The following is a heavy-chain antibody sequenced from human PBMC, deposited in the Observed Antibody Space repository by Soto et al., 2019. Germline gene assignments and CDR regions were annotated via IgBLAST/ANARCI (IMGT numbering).Heavy chain of an antibody. J-gene: IGHJ4*02. D-gene: IGHD6-6*01. CDR3: ARGRDGDY. Sequence: QVHLVQSGAEVKKPGASVKVSCKGSGYAFTTYGITWVRQAPGQGLEWMGWISAHNGNTNYAQKLQGRVTVTRDTSTSTAYMELRGLRAADTAVYPCARGRDGDYWGQGALVPVSS. V-gene: IGHV1-18*01. CDR2: ISAHNGNT. CDR1: GYAFTTYG.